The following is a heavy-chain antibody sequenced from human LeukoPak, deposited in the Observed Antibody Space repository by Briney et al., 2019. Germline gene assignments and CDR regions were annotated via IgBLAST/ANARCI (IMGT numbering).Heavy chain of an antibody. V-gene: IGHV3-23*01. CDR2: ISGSGGST. Sequence: GGSLRLSCAASGFTFSSYAMSWVRQAPGKGLEWVSAISGSGGSTYYADSVKGRFTISRDNSKNTLYLQMNGLRAEDTAVYYCARGSWDSSGLYFDYWGQGTLVTVSS. J-gene: IGHJ4*02. CDR1: GFTFSSYA. CDR3: ARGSWDSSGLYFDY. D-gene: IGHD6-19*01.